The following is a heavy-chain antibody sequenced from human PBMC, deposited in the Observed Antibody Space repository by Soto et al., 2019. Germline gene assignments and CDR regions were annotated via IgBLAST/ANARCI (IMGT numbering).Heavy chain of an antibody. Sequence: QVQLVQSGAEVKKPGSSVKVSCKASGGTFSSYAISWVRQAPGQGLEWMGGIIPIFGTANYAQKFQGRVTITADESTSTAYMELSSLRSEDTAVYYCARVYYGSGSRYYYYDGMDVWGQGTTVTVSS. D-gene: IGHD3-10*01. CDR1: GGTFSSYA. J-gene: IGHJ6*02. V-gene: IGHV1-69*01. CDR3: ARVYYGSGSRYYYYDGMDV. CDR2: IIPIFGTA.